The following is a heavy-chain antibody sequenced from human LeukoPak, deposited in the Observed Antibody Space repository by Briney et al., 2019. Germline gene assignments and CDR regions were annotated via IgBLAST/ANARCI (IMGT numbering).Heavy chain of an antibody. D-gene: IGHD1-14*01. CDR1: GFTFSTYA. CDR2: ISGSGGST. Sequence: PGGSLRLSCAASGFTFSTYAMSWVRQAPGKGLEWVSAISGSGGSTFNADSVKGRFTISRDNSKNTLFLRMNSLRAEDTAIYYCAKDHPSGYYFDYWGQGTLVTVSS. J-gene: IGHJ4*02. V-gene: IGHV3-23*01. CDR3: AKDHPSGYYFDY.